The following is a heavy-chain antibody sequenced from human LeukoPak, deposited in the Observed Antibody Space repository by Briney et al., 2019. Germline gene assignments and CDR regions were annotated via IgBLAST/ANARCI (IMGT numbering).Heavy chain of an antibody. CDR3: ARGRDGYNLDY. CDR2: IYYIGST. CDR1: GGSISTYY. D-gene: IGHD5-24*01. J-gene: IGHJ4*02. V-gene: IGHV4-59*01. Sequence: SETLSLTCTISGGSISTYYWSWIRQPPGKELEWVGYIYYIGSTNYNPSLKSRVTVSVDTSKNYFSLKLSSVTAADTAVYYCARGRDGYNLDYWGQGTLVTVSS.